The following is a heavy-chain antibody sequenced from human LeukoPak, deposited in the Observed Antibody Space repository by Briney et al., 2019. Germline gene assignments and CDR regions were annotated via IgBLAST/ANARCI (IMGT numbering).Heavy chain of an antibody. CDR1: GFSFSSHW. J-gene: IGHJ4*02. D-gene: IGHD4-17*01. Sequence: GGSLRLSCAASGFSFSSHWMSWVRQAPGKGLEGVANINQDGSETYYVDSVKGRFTVSRDIAKNPLYLQMDSLRVDDTAIYYCPRDQGMTTVARPYDYWGQGTLVTVSS. V-gene: IGHV3-7*01. CDR2: INQDGSET. CDR3: PRDQGMTTVARPYDY.